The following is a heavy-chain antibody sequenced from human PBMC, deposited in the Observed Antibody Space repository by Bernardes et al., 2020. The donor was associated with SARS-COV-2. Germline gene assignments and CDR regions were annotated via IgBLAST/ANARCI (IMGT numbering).Heavy chain of an antibody. J-gene: IGHJ4*02. CDR2: INGDGTTI. Sequence: GRSLRLSCEGSGFTFSRFWMHWVRLVPGKGLVWVSRINGDGTTITYADSVEGRFTVSRDNAKNTIYLQMNRLRVDDTGLYYCGRDKSIIGSVFDLWGQGVRITVSS. CDR1: GFTFSRFW. V-gene: IGHV3-74*03. D-gene: IGHD1-26*01. CDR3: GRDKSIIGSVFDL.